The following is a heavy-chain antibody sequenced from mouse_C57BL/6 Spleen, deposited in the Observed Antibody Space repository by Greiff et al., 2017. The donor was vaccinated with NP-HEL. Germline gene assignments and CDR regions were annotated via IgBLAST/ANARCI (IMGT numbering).Heavy chain of an antibody. CDR1: GYSITSGYY. CDR3: AGDYDYYYAMDD. CDR2: ISYDGSN. Sequence: EVKLVESGPGLVKPSQSLSLTCSVTGYSITSGYYWNWIRQFPGNKLEWMGYISYDGSNNYNPSLKNRISITRDTSKNQFFLKLNSVTTEDTATYYCAGDYDYYYAMDDWGQGTSVTVSS. J-gene: IGHJ4*01. V-gene: IGHV3-6*01. D-gene: IGHD2-4*01.